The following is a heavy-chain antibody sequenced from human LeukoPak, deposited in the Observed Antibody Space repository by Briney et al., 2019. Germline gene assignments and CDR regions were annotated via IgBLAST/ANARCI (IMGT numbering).Heavy chain of an antibody. J-gene: IGHJ4*02. CDR3: AKDLVPYSSSSSGLVDY. CDR2: INHSGST. V-gene: IGHV4-39*07. CDR1: GDSISSRNYY. Sequence: SETLSLTCTVSGDSISSRNYYWAWIRQPPGKGLEWIGEINHSGSTNYNPSLKSRVTISVDTSKNQFSLKLSSLTAADTAVYSCAKDLVPYSSSSSGLVDYWGQGTLVTVSS. D-gene: IGHD6-6*01.